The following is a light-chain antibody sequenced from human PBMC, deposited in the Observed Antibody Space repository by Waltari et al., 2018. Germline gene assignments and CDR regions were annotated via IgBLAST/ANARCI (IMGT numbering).Light chain of an antibody. CDR2: GSN. CDR3: QQYGSSPWT. Sequence: EIVLTQSPGTLSLSPGERATLSCRASQSVSSSYLAWYQQKPGQAPRLVIYGSNSRATGIPDRFSGSGSGTDFTLTISGLEPEDFAVYYCQQYGSSPWTFGQGTKVEIK. J-gene: IGKJ1*01. CDR1: QSVSSSY. V-gene: IGKV3-20*01.